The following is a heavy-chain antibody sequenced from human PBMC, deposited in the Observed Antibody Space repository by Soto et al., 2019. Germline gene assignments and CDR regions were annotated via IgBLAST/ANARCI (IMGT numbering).Heavy chain of an antibody. CDR3: TTYEWVRLLFGY. D-gene: IGHD1-26*01. J-gene: IGHJ4*02. Sequence: EVQLVESGGGLVKPGGSLRLSCAASGFTFSNAWMSWVRQAPGKGLEWVGRIKSKTDGGTTDYAAPVKGRFTISRDESENTLHLQMNSLKTEDKAVYYCTTYEWVRLLFGYWGQGTLITVSS. CDR2: IKSKTDGGTT. CDR1: GFTFSNAW. V-gene: IGHV3-15*01.